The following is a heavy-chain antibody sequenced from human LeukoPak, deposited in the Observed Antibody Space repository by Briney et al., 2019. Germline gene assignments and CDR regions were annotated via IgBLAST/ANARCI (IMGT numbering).Heavy chain of an antibody. V-gene: IGHV4-39*07. Sequence: SETLSLTCTVSGGSISSSSYYWGWIRQPPGKGLEWIGSIYYSGSTYYNPSLKSRVTISVDTSKNQFSLKLSSVTAADTAVYYCARVPIITIFGVVTYYYYYYMDVWGKGTTVTVSS. CDR2: IYYSGST. CDR1: GGSISSSSYY. J-gene: IGHJ6*03. CDR3: ARVPIITIFGVVTYYYYYYMDV. D-gene: IGHD3-3*01.